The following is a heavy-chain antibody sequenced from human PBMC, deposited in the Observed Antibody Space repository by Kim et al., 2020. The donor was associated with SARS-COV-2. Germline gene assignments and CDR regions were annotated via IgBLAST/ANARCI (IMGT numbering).Heavy chain of an antibody. V-gene: IGHV4-39*07. D-gene: IGHD6-19*01. CDR1: GGSISSSSYY. Sequence: SETLSLTCTVPGGSISSSSYYWGWIRQPPGKGLEWIGSIYYSGSTYYNPSLKSRVTISVDTSKNQFSLKLSSVTAADTSVYYCASQQAVAGPPQQRQIDYWGQGTLVTVSS. CDR2: IYYSGST. CDR3: ASQQAVAGPPQQRQIDY. J-gene: IGHJ4*02.